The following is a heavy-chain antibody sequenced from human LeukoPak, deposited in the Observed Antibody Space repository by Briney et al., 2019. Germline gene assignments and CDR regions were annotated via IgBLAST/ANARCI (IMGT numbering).Heavy chain of an antibody. V-gene: IGHV4-39*07. D-gene: IGHD5-12*01. J-gene: IGHJ4*02. CDR1: GGPIRSTSYY. CDR3: ARSGYDIGFDY. CDR2: IYYSGST. Sequence: PSETLSLTCTVSGGPIRSTSYYWGWIRQPPGKGLEWIGSIYYSGSTYYNPSLKSRVTISVDTSKNQFSLRLSPVTAADTAVYYCARSGYDIGFDYWGQGTLVTVSS.